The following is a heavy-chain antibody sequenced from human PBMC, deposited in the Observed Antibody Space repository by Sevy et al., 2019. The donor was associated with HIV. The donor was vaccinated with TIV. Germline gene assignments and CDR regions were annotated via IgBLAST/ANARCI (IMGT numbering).Heavy chain of an antibody. CDR2: IIPIFGTA. V-gene: IGHV1-69*13. D-gene: IGHD4-4*01. CDR1: GGTFSSYA. J-gene: IGHJ6*03. Sequence: ASVKVSCKASGGTFSSYAISWVRQAPGQGLEWMGGIIPIFGTANYAQKFQGRVTITADESTSTAYMELSSLRSEDTAVYYCARARDYSKHYYYYMDVWGKGPTVTVSS. CDR3: ARARDYSKHYYYYMDV.